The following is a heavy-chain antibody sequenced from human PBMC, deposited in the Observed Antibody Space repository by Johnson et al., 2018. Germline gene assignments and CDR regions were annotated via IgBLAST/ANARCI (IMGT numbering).Heavy chain of an antibody. CDR3: AKGSGAGYYYYMDV. CDR2: ISYDGSNK. Sequence: QVQLVQSGGGVVQPGRSLRLSCAASGFTLSIYGMYWVRQAPGKGLEWVAVISYDGSNKYYADSVKGRFTISRDNSKNTLYLQMNSLRAEDTAVYYCAKGSGAGYYYYMDVWGKGTTVTVSS. D-gene: IGHD3-9*01. J-gene: IGHJ6*03. CDR1: GFTLSIYG. V-gene: IGHV3-30*18.